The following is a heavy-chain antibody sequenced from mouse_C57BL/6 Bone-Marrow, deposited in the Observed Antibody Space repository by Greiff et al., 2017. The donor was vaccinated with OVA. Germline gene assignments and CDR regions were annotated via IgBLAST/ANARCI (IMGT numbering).Heavy chain of an antibody. V-gene: IGHV3-6*01. Sequence: EVKLQESGPGLVKPSQSLSLTCSVTGYSITSGYYWNWIRQFPGNKLEWMGYISYDGSNNYNPSLKNRISITRDTSKNQFFLKLNSVTTEDTATYYCARDYYGSSSLFDYWGQGTTLTVSS. CDR2: ISYDGSN. CDR1: GYSITSGYY. D-gene: IGHD1-1*01. CDR3: ARDYYGSSSLFDY. J-gene: IGHJ2*01.